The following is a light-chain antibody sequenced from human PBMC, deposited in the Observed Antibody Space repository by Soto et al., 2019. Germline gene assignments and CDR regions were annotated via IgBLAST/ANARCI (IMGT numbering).Light chain of an antibody. V-gene: IGKV3-20*01. Sequence: VLTQSPVTLSLSPLELWRPCVMASQPVNSGYLAWYQQKPGQAPRLLMYGVSTRDTGIPDRFSGSGAGTDFTLTISRLEPGDFAVYYCQVYGSSPKTFGQGTKVDNK. CDR3: QVYGSSPKT. CDR2: GVS. CDR1: QPVNSGY. J-gene: IGKJ1*01.